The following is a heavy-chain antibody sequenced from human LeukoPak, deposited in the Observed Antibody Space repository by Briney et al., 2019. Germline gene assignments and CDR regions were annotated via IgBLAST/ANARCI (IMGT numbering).Heavy chain of an antibody. CDR1: GGSISSGDYY. V-gene: IGHV4-31*03. J-gene: IGHJ6*02. Sequence: SETLSLTCTVSGGSISSGDYYWSWIRQPPGKGLEWIGYIYYSGSTYYNPSLKSRVTISVDTSKNQFSLKLSSVTAADTAVYYCARDSRAVTTSYYYYGMDVWGQGTTVTVSS. D-gene: IGHD4-17*01. CDR2: IYYSGST. CDR3: ARDSRAVTTSYYYYGMDV.